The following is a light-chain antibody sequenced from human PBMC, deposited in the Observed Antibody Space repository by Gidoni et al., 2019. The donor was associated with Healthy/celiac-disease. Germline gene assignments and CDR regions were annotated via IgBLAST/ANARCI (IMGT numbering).Light chain of an antibody. CDR1: SSNIGNNY. CDR2: DNN. CDR3: GTWDSSLSAGV. V-gene: IGLV1-51*01. Sequence: QSVLTQPPSVSAAPGQKGTISCSGSSSNIGNNYVSWYQQLPGTAPKLLIYDNNKRPSGIPDRFSGSNSGTSATLGITGLQTGDEADYYCGTWDSSLSAGVFGTGTKVTVL. J-gene: IGLJ1*01.